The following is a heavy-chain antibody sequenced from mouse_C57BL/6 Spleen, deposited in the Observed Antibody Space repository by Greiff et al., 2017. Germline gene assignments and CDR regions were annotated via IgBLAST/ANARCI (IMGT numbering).Heavy chain of an antibody. CDR3: ARDYYGSSLYFDV. CDR2: IYPGDGDT. J-gene: IGHJ1*03. Sequence: SGPELVKPGASVKISCKASGYAFSSSWMNWVKQRPGKGLEWIGRIYPGDGDTNYNGKFKGKATLTADKSSSTAYMQLSSLTSEDSAVYFCARDYYGSSLYFDVWGTGTTVTVSS. D-gene: IGHD1-1*01. CDR1: GYAFSSSW. V-gene: IGHV1-82*01.